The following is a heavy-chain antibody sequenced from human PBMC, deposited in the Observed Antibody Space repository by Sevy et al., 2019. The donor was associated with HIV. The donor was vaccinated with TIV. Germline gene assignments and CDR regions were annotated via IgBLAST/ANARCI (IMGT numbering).Heavy chain of an antibody. J-gene: IGHJ4*02. CDR3: ARVGLGDCSGTNCSPNDY. CDR1: GFIFSGYT. V-gene: IGHV3-21*01. D-gene: IGHD2-2*01. Sequence: GGSLRLSCAASGFIFSGYTMNWVRQAPGKGLEWVSSISSGSSFIYYADSLQGRFIISRDNARKSLYLQMNNLRVEDTAVYYCARVGLGDCSGTNCSPNDYWGQGTLVTVPS. CDR2: ISSGSSFI.